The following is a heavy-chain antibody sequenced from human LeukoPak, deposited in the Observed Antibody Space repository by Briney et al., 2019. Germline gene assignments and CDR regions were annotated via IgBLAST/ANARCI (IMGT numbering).Heavy chain of an antibody. Sequence: SETLSLTCAVYGGSFSGYYWSWIRQPPGKGLEWIGEINHSGSTNYNPSLKSRVTISVDTSKNQFSLKLSSVTAADTAVYYCARVRGAWFGELLGYYYYGMDVWGQGTTVTVSS. CDR3: ARVRGAWFGELLGYYYYGMDV. CDR1: GGSFSGYY. CDR2: INHSGST. D-gene: IGHD3-10*01. V-gene: IGHV4-34*01. J-gene: IGHJ6*02.